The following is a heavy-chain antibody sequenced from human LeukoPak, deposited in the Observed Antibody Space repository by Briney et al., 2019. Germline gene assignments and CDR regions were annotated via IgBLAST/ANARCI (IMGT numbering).Heavy chain of an antibody. CDR1: GFTFSGSA. CDR3: TRRGDYGENRYWCFDL. Sequence: GGSLRLSCAASGFTFSGSAMHWVRQASGKGLEWVGRIRSKANSYATAYAASVKGRFTISRDDSKNTAYLQMNSLKTEDTAVYYCTRRGDYGENRYWCFDLWGRGTLVTVSS. CDR2: IRSKANSYAT. V-gene: IGHV3-73*01. J-gene: IGHJ2*01. D-gene: IGHD4-17*01.